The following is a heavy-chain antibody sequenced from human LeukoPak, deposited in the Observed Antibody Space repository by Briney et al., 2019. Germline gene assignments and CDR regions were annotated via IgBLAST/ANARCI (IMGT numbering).Heavy chain of an antibody. J-gene: IGHJ6*03. CDR1: EFSVGSNY. CDR2: INWNGGST. Sequence: AGGSLRLSCAASEFSVGSNYMTWVRQAPGKGLEWVSGINWNGGSTGYADSVKGRFTISRDNAKNSLYLQMNSLRAEDTALYYCARAKPPINYYGSGSYYPTYYYYYMDVWGKGTTVTVSS. D-gene: IGHD3-10*01. V-gene: IGHV3-20*04. CDR3: ARAKPPINYYGSGSYYPTYYYYYMDV.